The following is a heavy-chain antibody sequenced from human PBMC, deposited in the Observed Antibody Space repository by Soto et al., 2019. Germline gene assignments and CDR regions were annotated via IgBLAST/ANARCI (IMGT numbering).Heavy chain of an antibody. V-gene: IGHV3-23*01. CDR2: ISGSGGST. Sequence: PGGSLRLSCAASGFTFSSYAMSWVRQAPGKGLEWVSAISGSGGSTYYADSVKGRFTSSRDNSKNTLYLQLNSLRAEDTAVYYCAKDSPYSSGWHSFDYCGQGTLVTVSA. J-gene: IGHJ4*02. CDR3: AKDSPYSSGWHSFDY. D-gene: IGHD6-19*01. CDR1: GFTFSSYA.